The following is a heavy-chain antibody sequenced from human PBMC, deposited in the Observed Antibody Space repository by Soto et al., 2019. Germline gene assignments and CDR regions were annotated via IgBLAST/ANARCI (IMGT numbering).Heavy chain of an antibody. CDR1: GGTFSSYT. V-gene: IGHV1-69*08. D-gene: IGHD5-12*01. CDR2: IIPILDIA. Sequence: QVQLVQSGAEVKKPGSSVKVSCKASGGTFSSYTISWVRQAPGQGLEWMGRIIPILDIANYAQKFQGRVTITADKSTSTAYMELSSLRSEDTAVYYCARDNGGYSGYDAQDTFDIWGQGTMVTVSS. J-gene: IGHJ3*02. CDR3: ARDNGGYSGYDAQDTFDI.